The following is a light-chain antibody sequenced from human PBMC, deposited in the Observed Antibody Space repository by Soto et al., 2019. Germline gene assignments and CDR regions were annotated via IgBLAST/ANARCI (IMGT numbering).Light chain of an antibody. CDR1: QGISSY. V-gene: IGKV1-8*01. CDR2: AAS. Sequence: AIRMTQSPSSFSASTGDRVTITCRASQGISSYLAWYQQKPGKAPKLLIYAASTLQSGVPSRFSGSGSGTVSPLTIGCLKSEVFAIYSCKQYYSYPPPSGGGTKVEIK. CDR3: KQYYSYPPP. J-gene: IGKJ4*01.